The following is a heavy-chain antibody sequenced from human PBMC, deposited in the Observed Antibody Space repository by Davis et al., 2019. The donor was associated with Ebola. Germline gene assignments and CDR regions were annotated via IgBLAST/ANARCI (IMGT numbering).Heavy chain of an antibody. V-gene: IGHV4-34*01. D-gene: IGHD2-21*02. CDR1: GGSFSGYY. CDR3: ARDLRGASYCGGDCYPYYYGMDV. CDR2: INHSGST. J-gene: IGHJ6*04. Sequence: SETLSLTCAVYGGSFSGYYWSWIRQPPGKGLEWIGEINHSGSTNYNPSLKSRVTISVDTAKNQFSLKLSSVTAADTAVYYCARDLRGASYCGGDCYPYYYGMDVWGKGTTVTVSS.